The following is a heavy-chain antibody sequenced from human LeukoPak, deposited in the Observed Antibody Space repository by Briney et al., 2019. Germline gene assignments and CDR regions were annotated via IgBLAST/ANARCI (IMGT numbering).Heavy chain of an antibody. CDR1: GYTFTGYY. D-gene: IGHD3-22*01. V-gene: IGHV1-2*02. Sequence: ASVKVSFKPSGYTFTGYYMHWVRQAPGQGLEWMGWINPNSGGTNYAQKFQGRVTMTRDTSISTAYMELSRLRSDDTAVYYCARELNYDSSGYYFDYWGQGTLVTVSS. CDR3: ARELNYDSSGYYFDY. J-gene: IGHJ4*02. CDR2: INPNSGGT.